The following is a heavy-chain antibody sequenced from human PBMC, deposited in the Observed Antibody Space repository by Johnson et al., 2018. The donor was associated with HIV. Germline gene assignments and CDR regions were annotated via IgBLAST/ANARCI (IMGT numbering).Heavy chain of an antibody. D-gene: IGHD3-10*01. V-gene: IGHV3-13*01. J-gene: IGHJ3*02. CDR2: IGTAGDT. CDR3: ARTNGYYGSGRGSLFYFDI. CDR1: GFTFSSYD. Sequence: VQLVESGGGLVQPGGSLRDSCAASGFTFSSYDMHWVRQATGKGLAWVSAIGTAGDTYYPGSVKGRFIISSENAKNSLYLQMNSLRAGDTAVYYCARTNGYYGSGRGSLFYFDIWGQGTMVTVSS.